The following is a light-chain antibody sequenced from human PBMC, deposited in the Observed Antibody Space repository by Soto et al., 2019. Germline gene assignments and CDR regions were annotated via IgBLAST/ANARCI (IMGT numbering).Light chain of an antibody. J-gene: IGKJ1*01. CDR2: GIS. CDR3: QQYVTSSPRT. CDR1: HTISSSY. V-gene: IGKV3-20*01. Sequence: EIVLTQSPGTLSLSPGERATLSCRASHTISSSYLAWYPQKPGQAPRLLMYGISRRATGIPDRFSGSGSGTDVTLPITSLEPEDFAVYYCQQYVTSSPRTFGQGTKVEIK.